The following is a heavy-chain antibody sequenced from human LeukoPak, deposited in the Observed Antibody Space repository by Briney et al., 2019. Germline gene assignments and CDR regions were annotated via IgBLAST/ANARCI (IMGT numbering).Heavy chain of an antibody. V-gene: IGHV4-38-2*02. CDR1: GYSISSGYY. CDR2: IYQSGST. CDR3: ARVPGPNWFDP. Sequence: SETLSLTCTVSGYSISSGYYWGWIRQPPGKGLEWIGSIYQSGSTYYNPSPKSRVTISVDTSKNQFSLKLSSVTAADTAVYYCARVPGPNWFDPWGQGTLVTVSS. J-gene: IGHJ5*02.